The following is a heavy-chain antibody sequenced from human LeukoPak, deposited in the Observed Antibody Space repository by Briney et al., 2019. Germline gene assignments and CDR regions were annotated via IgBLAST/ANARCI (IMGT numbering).Heavy chain of an antibody. CDR3: ARGIAAAGPYEVWSYGMDV. CDR1: GYTFTSYA. J-gene: IGHJ6*02. V-gene: IGHV1-3*01. D-gene: IGHD6-13*01. Sequence: ASVKVSCKASGYTFTSYAMHWVRQAPGQRLEWMGWINAGNGNTKYSQKFQGRVTITRDTSASTAYMELSSLRSEDTAVYYCARGIAAAGPYEVWSYGMDVWGQGTTVTVSS. CDR2: INAGNGNT.